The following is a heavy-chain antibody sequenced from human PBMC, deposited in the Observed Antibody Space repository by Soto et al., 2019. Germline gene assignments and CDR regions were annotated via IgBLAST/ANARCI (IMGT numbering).Heavy chain of an antibody. Sequence: LSLTCAVSGGSISSSNWWSWVRQPPGKGLEWIGEIYHSGSTNYNPSLKSRVTISVDKSKNQFSLKLSSVTAADTAVYYCARGYCGGDCYQYYYGMDVWGQGTTVTVSS. CDR1: GGSISSSNW. V-gene: IGHV4-4*02. CDR3: ARGYCGGDCYQYYYGMDV. J-gene: IGHJ6*02. CDR2: IYHSGST. D-gene: IGHD2-21*02.